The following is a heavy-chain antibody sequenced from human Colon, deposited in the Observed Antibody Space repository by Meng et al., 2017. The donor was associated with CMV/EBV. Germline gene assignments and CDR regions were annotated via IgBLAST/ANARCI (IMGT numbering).Heavy chain of an antibody. CDR3: VKDRTPDGLFEFDF. CDR1: GFTFSSYW. J-gene: IGHJ4*02. CDR2: IYGSGSPK. V-gene: IGHV3-23*03. Sequence: GGSLRLSCAASGFTFSSYWMSWVRQAPGEGLEWVSIIYGSGSPKVYAASVQGRFTISRDNSRSMVFLQMNDLRADDSGIYYCVKDRTPDGLFEFDFWGQGTPVTVSS. D-gene: IGHD1-14*01.